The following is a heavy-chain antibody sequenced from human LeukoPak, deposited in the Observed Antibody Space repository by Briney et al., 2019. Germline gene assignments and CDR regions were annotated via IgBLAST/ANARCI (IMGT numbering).Heavy chain of an antibody. Sequence: GGSLRLSCAASGFTFSDHYMSWIRQAPGKGLEWVSYISHTGTTMYYADSVKGRFTLSRDNARNSLYLQMNSLRAEDTAVYYCARTTSMRYVGDAFDIWGQGTMVTVSS. CDR1: GFTFSDHY. D-gene: IGHD1-26*01. J-gene: IGHJ3*02. V-gene: IGHV3-11*04. CDR3: ARTTSMRYVGDAFDI. CDR2: ISHTGTTM.